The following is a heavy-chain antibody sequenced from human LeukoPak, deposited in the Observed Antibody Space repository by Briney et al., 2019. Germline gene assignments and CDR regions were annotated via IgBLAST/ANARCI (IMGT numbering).Heavy chain of an antibody. J-gene: IGHJ5*02. CDR3: ARDSAAGTWFDP. V-gene: IGHV4-59*01. CDR1: GGSISSYY. CDR2: IYYSGST. D-gene: IGHD6-13*01. Sequence: SETLPLTCTVSGGSISSYYWSWIRQPPGKGLEWIGYIYYSGSTNYNPSLKSRVTISVDTSKNQFSLKLSSVTAADTAVYYCARDSAAGTWFDPWGQGTLVTVSS.